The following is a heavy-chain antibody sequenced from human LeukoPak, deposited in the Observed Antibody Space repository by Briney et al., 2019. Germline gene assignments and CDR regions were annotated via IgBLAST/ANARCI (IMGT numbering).Heavy chain of an antibody. CDR3: ARDREQQLVLDYYYYYMDV. J-gene: IGHJ6*03. Sequence: ASVKVSCKASGYTFTSYYMHWVRQAPGQGLEWMGIINPSGGSTSYAQKFQGRVTMTRDMSTSTVYMELSSLRSEDTAVYYCARDREQQLVLDYYYYYMDVWGKGTTVTVSS. V-gene: IGHV1-46*01. CDR2: INPSGGST. D-gene: IGHD6-13*01. CDR1: GYTFTSYY.